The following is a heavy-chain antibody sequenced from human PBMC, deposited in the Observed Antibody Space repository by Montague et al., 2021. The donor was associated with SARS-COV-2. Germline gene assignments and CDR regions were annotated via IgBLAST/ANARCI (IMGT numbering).Heavy chain of an antibody. Sequence: SLRLSCAASGFTFSSYWMSWVRQAPGKGLEWVANIKQDGSGKYYVDSVKGRFTISRDNAKNSLYLQMNSLRAEDTAAYYCARDTYYYGSGSYYYGMDVWGQGTTVTVSS. V-gene: IGHV3-7*01. D-gene: IGHD3-10*01. CDR1: GFTFSSYW. CDR3: ARDTYYYGSGSYYYGMDV. CDR2: IKQDGSGK. J-gene: IGHJ6*02.